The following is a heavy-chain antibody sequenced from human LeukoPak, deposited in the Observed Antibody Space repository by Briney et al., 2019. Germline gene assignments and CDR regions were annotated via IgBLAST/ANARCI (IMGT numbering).Heavy chain of an antibody. CDR2: IYSGGNT. Sequence: GWSLRLSCAASEFTVSSNYMNWVRQAPGKGLEWVSVIYSGGNTYYADSVKGRFTISRDNSKNTLYLQMNSLRAEDTAVYYCAGGARRQQPFDYWGQGTLVTVSS. J-gene: IGHJ4*02. CDR1: EFTVSSNY. D-gene: IGHD6-13*01. V-gene: IGHV3-66*01. CDR3: AGGARRQQPFDY.